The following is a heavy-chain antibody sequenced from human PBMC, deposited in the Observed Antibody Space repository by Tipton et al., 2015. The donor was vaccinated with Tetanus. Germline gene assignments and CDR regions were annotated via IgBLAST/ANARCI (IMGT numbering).Heavy chain of an antibody. Sequence: LRLSCTVSGDSISGGSYYWAWIRQPPGKGLEWIGSIYESGDTYYIPSLKSRVTISVDTSRNLFSLKLNPMTATDTAVYFCARHQSGYFTPFDYWGQGTLVTVSS. D-gene: IGHD5-18*01. CDR2: IYESGDT. J-gene: IGHJ4*02. CDR1: GDSISGGSYY. V-gene: IGHV4-39*01. CDR3: ARHQSGYFTPFDY.